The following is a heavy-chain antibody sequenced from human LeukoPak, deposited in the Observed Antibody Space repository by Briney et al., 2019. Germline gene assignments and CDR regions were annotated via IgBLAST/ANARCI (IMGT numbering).Heavy chain of an antibody. CDR2: IYHSGST. J-gene: IGHJ4*02. D-gene: IGHD6-13*01. CDR3: ASHSSSWYGNDY. V-gene: IGHV4-4*02. CDR1: GGSISSSNW. Sequence: SGTLSLTCAVSGGSISSSNWWSWVRPPPGKGLEWIGEIYHSGSTNYNPSLKSRVTISVDTSKNQFSLKLSSVTAADTAVYYCASHSSSWYGNDYWGQGTLVTVSS.